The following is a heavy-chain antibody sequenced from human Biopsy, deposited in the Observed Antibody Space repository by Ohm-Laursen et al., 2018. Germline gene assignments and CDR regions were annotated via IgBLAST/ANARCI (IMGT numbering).Heavy chain of an antibody. CDR3: ARFPLGAYDDSGSYRAVEHWYFDL. CDR2: SIPLFNTA. D-gene: IGHD3-22*01. Sequence: SSVKVFCKASGGTFTNHAVGWVRQAPGQGLEWVGSSIPLFNTANYADKFQGRVTLTADKSTTTAYMELSSLRSEDTAIYYCARFPLGAYDDSGSYRAVEHWYFDLWGRGTLVTVSS. CDR1: GGTFTNHA. V-gene: IGHV1-69*06. J-gene: IGHJ2*01.